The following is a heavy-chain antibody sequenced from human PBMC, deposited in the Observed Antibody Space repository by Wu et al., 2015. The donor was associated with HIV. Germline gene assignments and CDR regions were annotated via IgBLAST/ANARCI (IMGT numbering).Heavy chain of an antibody. J-gene: IGHJ6*02. V-gene: IGHV1-2*02. D-gene: IGHD6-13*01. CDR1: GYTFTGYY. CDR3: ARWRIAAAGYYYYGMDV. CDR2: INPNSGGT. Sequence: QVQLVQSGAEVKKPGASVKVSCKASGYTFTGYYTHWVRQAPGQGLEWMGWINPNSGGTNYAQKFQGRVTMTTDTSISTAYMELSRLRSDDTAVYYCARWRIAAAGYYYYGMDVWGQGTTVTVSS.